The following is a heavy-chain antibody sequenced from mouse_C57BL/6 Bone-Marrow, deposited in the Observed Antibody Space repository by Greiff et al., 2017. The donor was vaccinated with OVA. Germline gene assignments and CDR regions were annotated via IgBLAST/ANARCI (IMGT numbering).Heavy chain of an antibody. Sequence: EVKLMESGGDLVKPGGSLKLSCAASGFTFSSYGMSWVRQTPDKRLEWVATISSGGSYTYYPDSVQGRFTISSDNAKNTLYLQVSSLKSKDTAMYYGARHYYGSSYKDFDVWGTGTTVTVSS. J-gene: IGHJ1*03. D-gene: IGHD1-1*01. CDR1: GFTFSSYG. CDR3: ARHYYGSSYKDFDV. CDR2: ISSGGSYT. V-gene: IGHV5-6*01.